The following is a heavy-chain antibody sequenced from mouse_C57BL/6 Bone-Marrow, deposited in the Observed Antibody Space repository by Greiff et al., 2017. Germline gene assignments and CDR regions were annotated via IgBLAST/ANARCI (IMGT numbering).Heavy chain of an antibody. CDR2: IDPSDSYT. CDR1: GYTFTSYW. D-gene: IGHD1-1*01. Sequence: QVQLQQPGAELVKPGASVTLSCKASGYTFTSYWMQWVKQRPGQGLEWIGEIDPSDSYTNYNQKFKGKATLTVDTSSSTAYMQLSSLTSEDSAVYYCARVYYYGSSPHWGQGTTLTVSS. J-gene: IGHJ2*01. V-gene: IGHV1-50*01. CDR3: ARVYYYGSSPH.